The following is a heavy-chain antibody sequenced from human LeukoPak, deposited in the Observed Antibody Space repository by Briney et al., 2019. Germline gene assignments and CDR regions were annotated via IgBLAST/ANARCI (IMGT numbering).Heavy chain of an antibody. D-gene: IGHD3-10*02. CDR2: IIPILGIA. Sequence: ASVKVSCKASGGTFSSYAISWVRQAPGQGLEWMGRIIPILGIANYAQKFQGRVTITADKSTSTAYMELSSLRSEDTAVYYCAAEMLSVPDAFDIWGQGTMVTVSS. CDR1: GGTFSSYA. CDR3: AAEMLSVPDAFDI. J-gene: IGHJ3*02. V-gene: IGHV1-69*04.